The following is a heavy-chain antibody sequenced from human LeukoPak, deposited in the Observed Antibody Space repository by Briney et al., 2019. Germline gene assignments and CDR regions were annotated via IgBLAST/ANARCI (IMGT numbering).Heavy chain of an antibody. J-gene: IGHJ6*03. CDR2: IRFDGDNK. CDR1: GFTFSSYG. V-gene: IGHV3-33*08. Sequence: PGRSLRLSCAAFGFTFSSYGMHWVRQAPGKGLEWVAVIRFDGDNKYYGEAVKGRFTIARNNAENKLFLDMNNLRADGTAVYFCARSVYGSGSYMDVWGQGTTVIVSS. CDR3: ARSVYGSGSYMDV. D-gene: IGHD3-10*01.